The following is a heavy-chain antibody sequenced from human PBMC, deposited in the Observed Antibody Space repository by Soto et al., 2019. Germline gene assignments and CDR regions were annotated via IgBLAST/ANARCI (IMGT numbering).Heavy chain of an antibody. CDR3: GRKMRIEAGTASVFDY. V-gene: IGHV4-59*01. CDR2: IYYSGST. CDR1: GGSISSYY. J-gene: IGHJ4*02. D-gene: IGHD6-13*01. Sequence: PSETLSLTCTVSGGSISSYYWSWIRQPPGKGLEWIGYIYYSGSTNYNPSLKSRGTISVDTYTNQFSLKLRSVTAADAAAYYCGRKMRIEAGTASVFDYWGQGTLVTVSS.